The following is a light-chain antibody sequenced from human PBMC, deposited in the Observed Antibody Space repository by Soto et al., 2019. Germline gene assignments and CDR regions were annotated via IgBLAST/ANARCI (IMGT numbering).Light chain of an antibody. CDR3: QQYKTYMYN. J-gene: IGKJ2*01. CDR1: QSIDSW. V-gene: IGKV1-5*03. Sequence: DIQMTHSPSTLSASVGDRVIITCRASQSIDSWLAWYHQKPGKAPKLLIYRASSLESGVPSRFSGSGSGTEFTLTISSLQPDDFATYYCQQYKTYMYNFAQGTKLEIK. CDR2: RAS.